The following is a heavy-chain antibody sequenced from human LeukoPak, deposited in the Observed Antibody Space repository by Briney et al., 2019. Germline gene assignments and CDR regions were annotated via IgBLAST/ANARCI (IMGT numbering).Heavy chain of an antibody. J-gene: IGHJ4*02. CDR1: GGSISSSSYY. V-gene: IGHV4-61*01. D-gene: IGHD3-22*01. Sequence: SETLSLTCTVSGGSISSSSYYWGWIRQPPGKGLEWIGYIYYSGSTNYNPPLKSRVTISVDTSRNQFSLKLSSVTAADTAVYYCARDYYYDSSGYYSIFDYWGQGTLVTVSS. CDR2: IYYSGST. CDR3: ARDYYYDSSGYYSIFDY.